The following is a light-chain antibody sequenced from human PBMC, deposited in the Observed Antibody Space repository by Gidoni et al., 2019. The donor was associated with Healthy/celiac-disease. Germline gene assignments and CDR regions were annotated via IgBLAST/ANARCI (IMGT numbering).Light chain of an antibody. Sequence: QSVLTQPPSLSGAPGQRVTISCPGSSSNIGAGYDVPWYQQLPGTAPKLLIYGNSNRPSGVPDRFSGSKSGTSASLAITGLQAEDEADYYCQSYDSSLSAYVVFGGGTKLTVL. CDR2: GNS. V-gene: IGLV1-40*01. CDR1: SSNIGAGYD. CDR3: QSYDSSLSAYVV. J-gene: IGLJ2*01.